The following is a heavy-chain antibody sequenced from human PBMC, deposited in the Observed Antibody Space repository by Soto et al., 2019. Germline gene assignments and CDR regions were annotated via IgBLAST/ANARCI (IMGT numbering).Heavy chain of an antibody. CDR2: IYYSEST. CDR1: GGSISSGGYY. CDR3: ARVNTMVRGVTSWFDP. J-gene: IGHJ5*02. V-gene: IGHV4-31*03. D-gene: IGHD3-10*01. Sequence: SETLSLTCTVSGGSISSGGYYWSWIRQHPGKGLEWIGYIYYSESTYYNPSLKSRVTISVDTSKNQFSLKLSSVTAADTAVYYCARVNTMVRGVTSWFDPWGQGTLVTVSS.